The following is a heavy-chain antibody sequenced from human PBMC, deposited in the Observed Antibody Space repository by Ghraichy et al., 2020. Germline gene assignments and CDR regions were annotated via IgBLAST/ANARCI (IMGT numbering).Heavy chain of an antibody. Sequence: SETLSLTCTVSGGSISSYYWSWIRQPPGKGLEWIGYIYYSGSTNYNPSLKSRVTISVDTSKNQFSLKLSSVTAADTAVYYCARDLAYCSSTSCYSYYYYGMDVWGQGTRVTVSS. J-gene: IGHJ6*02. CDR2: IYYSGST. CDR3: ARDLAYCSSTSCYSYYYYGMDV. D-gene: IGHD2-2*02. CDR1: GGSISSYY. V-gene: IGHV4-59*01.